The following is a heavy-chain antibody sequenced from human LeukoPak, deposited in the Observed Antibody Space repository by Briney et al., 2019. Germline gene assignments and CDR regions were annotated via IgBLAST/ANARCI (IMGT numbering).Heavy chain of an antibody. J-gene: IGHJ3*02. D-gene: IGHD4-17*01. CDR1: GITFGNNW. V-gene: IGHV3-74*01. CDR2: INSVGSST. CDR3: ASHGDYDAFDI. Sequence: GGSLRLSCAASGITFGNNWMHWVRQGPGKGLVWISRINSVGSSTSYADSVRGRFTISRDNARNTLYLQMNSLRAEDTAVYYCASHGDYDAFDIWGQGTMVTVSS.